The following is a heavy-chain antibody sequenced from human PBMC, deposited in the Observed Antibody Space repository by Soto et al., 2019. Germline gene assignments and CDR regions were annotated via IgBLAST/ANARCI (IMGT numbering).Heavy chain of an antibody. CDR1: GFTFGDYA. CDR2: IRSKAYGGTT. CDR3: TRSFDRYYDSSGYNYYFDY. D-gene: IGHD3-22*01. Sequence: PGGSLRLSCTASGFTFGDYAMSWVRQAPGKGLEWVGFIRSKAYGGTTEYAASVKGRFTISRDDSKSIAYLQMNSLKTEDTAVYYCTRSFDRYYDSSGYNYYFDYWGQGTLVTVSS. J-gene: IGHJ4*02. V-gene: IGHV3-49*04.